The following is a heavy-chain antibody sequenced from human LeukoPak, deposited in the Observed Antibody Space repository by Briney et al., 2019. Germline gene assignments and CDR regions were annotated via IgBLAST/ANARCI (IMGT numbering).Heavy chain of an antibody. J-gene: IGHJ4*02. Sequence: PGGSLRLSCAASGFTFDDYAMHWVRQAPGKGLEWVSGISWNSGSIGYADSVKGRFTISRDNAKNSLYLQMNSLRAEDTALYYCAKVDFYDSSGHFDYWGQGTLVTVSS. D-gene: IGHD3-22*01. CDR1: GFTFDDYA. CDR2: ISWNSGSI. CDR3: AKVDFYDSSGHFDY. V-gene: IGHV3-9*01.